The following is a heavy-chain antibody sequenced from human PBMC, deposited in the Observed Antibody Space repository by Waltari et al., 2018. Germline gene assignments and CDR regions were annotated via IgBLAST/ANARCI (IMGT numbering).Heavy chain of an antibody. J-gene: IGHJ3*02. D-gene: IGHD6-13*01. Sequence: EVQLLESGGGLVQPGGSLRLSCAASGFTISSYAMKWVRQAPGKGLEWVSGISGSGGGTYYADSVKGRFTISRDNSKNTLYLQMNSLRAGDTAVYYCAKDRRYISSWSTVFDIWGQGTMVTVSS. V-gene: IGHV3-23*01. CDR2: ISGSGGGT. CDR1: GFTISSYA. CDR3: AKDRRYISSWSTVFDI.